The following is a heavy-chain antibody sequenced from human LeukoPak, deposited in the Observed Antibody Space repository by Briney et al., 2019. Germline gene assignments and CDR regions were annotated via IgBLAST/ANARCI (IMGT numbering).Heavy chain of an antibody. D-gene: IGHD3-22*01. CDR3: VRGRGDYYDSSGGYYFDF. Sequence: PSETLPLTCTVSGGSISTGGYYWSWIRQHPEKGLEWIGYIYYSGSTYYNPSLKSRLTISEDTSTNQFSLKLSSVTAADTAVYYCVRGRGDYYDSSGGYYFDFWGQGTLVTVSS. J-gene: IGHJ4*02. CDR1: GGSISTGGYY. V-gene: IGHV4-31*03. CDR2: IYYSGST.